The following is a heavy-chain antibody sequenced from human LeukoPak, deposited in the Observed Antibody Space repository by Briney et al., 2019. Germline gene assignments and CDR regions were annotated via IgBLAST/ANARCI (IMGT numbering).Heavy chain of an antibody. J-gene: IGHJ4*02. CDR2: ISSSGSTI. D-gene: IGHD5-18*01. CDR1: GFTFSSYE. V-gene: IGHV3-48*03. Sequence: TGGSLRLSCAASGFTFSSYETNWVRQAPGKGLEWVSYISSSGSTIYYADSVKGRFTISRDNAKNSLYLQMNSLRAEDTAVYYCARSRYRPIFDYWGQGTLVTVSS. CDR3: ARSRYRPIFDY.